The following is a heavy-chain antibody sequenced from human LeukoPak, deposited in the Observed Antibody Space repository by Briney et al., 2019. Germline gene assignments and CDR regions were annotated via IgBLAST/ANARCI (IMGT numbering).Heavy chain of an antibody. J-gene: IGHJ4*02. D-gene: IGHD6-13*01. CDR2: ISSSSGYI. CDR1: GFTFSTYS. V-gene: IGHV3-21*01. Sequence: PGGSLRLSCAASGFTFSTYSMNWVRQAPGKGLEWVSYISSSSGYIYYADSVKGRFTISRDNAKNSLYLQMNSLRAEDTAVYYCASSIAAAGTYWGQGTLVTVSS. CDR3: ASSIAAAGTY.